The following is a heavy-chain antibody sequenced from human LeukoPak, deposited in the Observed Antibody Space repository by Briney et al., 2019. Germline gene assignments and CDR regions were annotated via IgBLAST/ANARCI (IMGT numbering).Heavy chain of an antibody. CDR3: ARDWQNYYGMDV. Sequence: GGSLRLSCAASGFTFSSYGMHWVRQAPGKGLEWVAVIWYDGSNKYYADSVKGRFTISRDNPKNTLYLQMNSLRAEDTAVYYCARDWQNYYGMDVWGQGTTVTVSS. J-gene: IGHJ6*02. V-gene: IGHV3-33*01. CDR1: GFTFSSYG. CDR2: IWYDGSNK.